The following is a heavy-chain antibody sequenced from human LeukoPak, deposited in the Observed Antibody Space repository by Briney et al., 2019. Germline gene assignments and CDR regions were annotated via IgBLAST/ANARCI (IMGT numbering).Heavy chain of an antibody. Sequence: TGGSLRLSCAASGFTFTSYAMSWVRQAPGKGLEWVSGISGSGGGTYYADSVKGRFTISRDNSRNTLYLQMNSLRAEETAAYYCAKVYRSGTFPLDCWGQGTLVTVSS. CDR2: ISGSGGGT. D-gene: IGHD3-10*01. J-gene: IGHJ4*02. V-gene: IGHV3-23*01. CDR3: AKVYRSGTFPLDC. CDR1: GFTFTSYA.